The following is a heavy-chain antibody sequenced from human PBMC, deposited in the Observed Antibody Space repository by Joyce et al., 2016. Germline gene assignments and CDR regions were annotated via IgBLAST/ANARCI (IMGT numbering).Heavy chain of an antibody. CDR1: GDSIGTYD. D-gene: IGHD6-13*01. Sequence: QVQLQESGPGLVKPSETLSLTCTVSGDSIGTYDWNWIRQPPGKGLEWIGYIFYTGSTNYNPSLKSRVTMSVDMSKNQFSRNLNSVTAAGTAVYYCARVGSSWSFGYWGQGTLVTVSS. V-gene: IGHV4-59*01. CDR3: ARVGSSWSFGY. CDR2: IFYTGST. J-gene: IGHJ4*02.